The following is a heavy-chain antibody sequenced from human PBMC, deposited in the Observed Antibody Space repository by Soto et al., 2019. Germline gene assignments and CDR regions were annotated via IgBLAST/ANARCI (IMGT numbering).Heavy chain of an antibody. CDR2: ISPNSGAT. CDR3: ARGPRPQLWLPFVH. CDR1: GYTFSDYY. D-gene: IGHD2-21*01. Sequence: ASVKVSCKASGYTFSDYYLHWVRQAPGQGLEWMGWISPNSGATEYAPKFQGRVTMTTDTSISTAFLKLASLRPDDTAIYYCARGPRPQLWLPFVHWGQGTLVTVSS. J-gene: IGHJ4*02. V-gene: IGHV1-2*02.